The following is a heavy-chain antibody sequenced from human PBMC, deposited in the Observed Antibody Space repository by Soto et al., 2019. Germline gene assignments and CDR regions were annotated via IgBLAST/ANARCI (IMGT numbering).Heavy chain of an antibody. CDR3: ARGRDGGAAN. V-gene: IGHV4-34*01. D-gene: IGHD4-17*01. Sequence: QVQLQQWSAGLLKPSETLSLTCAVYGGSFSGYYWSWIRQPPGKGLEWIGEINPSGSTNYTPSLKSRVTMSGDTPKNQFSLKLTSVTAADTAVYYCARGRDGGAANWGQGTLVTVSS. CDR2: INPSGST. J-gene: IGHJ4*02. CDR1: GGSFSGYY.